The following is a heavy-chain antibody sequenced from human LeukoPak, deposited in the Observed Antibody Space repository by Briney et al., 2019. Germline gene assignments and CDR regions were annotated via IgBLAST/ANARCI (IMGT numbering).Heavy chain of an antibody. V-gene: IGHV3-48*03. CDR1: GFTFSSYE. CDR3: ARVPIEYDAFDI. J-gene: IGHJ3*02. D-gene: IGHD2-2*01. Sequence: GGSLRLSCAASGFTFSSYEMNWVRQAPGKGLEWVSYISSSGSTIYYADSVKGRFTISRDNAKNPLYLQMNSLRAEDTAVYYCARVPIEYDAFDIWGQGTMVTVSS. CDR2: ISSSGSTI.